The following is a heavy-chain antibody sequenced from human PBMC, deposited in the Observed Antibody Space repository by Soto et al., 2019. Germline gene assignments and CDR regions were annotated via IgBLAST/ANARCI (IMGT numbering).Heavy chain of an antibody. J-gene: IGHJ4*02. Sequence: SETLSLTCTVSGGSIASSLYYWGWVRQSPGKGLEWIESIYYSGSTHYNPSLKSRVTVSVDTSKNQFSLKLTSVTAADTALYYCARRYGWLYFDYWGQGSLVTVSS. D-gene: IGHD3-10*01. V-gene: IGHV4-39*01. CDR1: GGSIASSLYY. CDR3: ARRYGWLYFDY. CDR2: IYYSGST.